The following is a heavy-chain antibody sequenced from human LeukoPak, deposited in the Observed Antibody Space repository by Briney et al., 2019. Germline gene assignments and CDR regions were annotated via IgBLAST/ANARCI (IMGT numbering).Heavy chain of an antibody. J-gene: IGHJ4*02. D-gene: IGHD2-8*01. CDR3: ATDVLGGCFDY. Sequence: SLRLSCAASGFTFSRSWMTWVRQAPGKGLEWVANIKEDGSVIYYVDSVKGRFTISRDNAKNSLHLQMSSLRAEDTAVYYCATDVLGGCFDYWGQGTLVTVSS. CDR2: IKEDGSVI. V-gene: IGHV3-7*01. CDR1: GFTFSRSW.